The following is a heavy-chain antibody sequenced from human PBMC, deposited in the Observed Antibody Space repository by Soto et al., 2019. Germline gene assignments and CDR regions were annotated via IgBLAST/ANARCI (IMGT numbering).Heavy chain of an antibody. J-gene: IGHJ6*03. CDR3: ARVDIVVVPAASTAHYYYYMDV. CDR1: GGSISSYY. V-gene: IGHV4-59*01. D-gene: IGHD2-2*01. CDR2: IYYSGST. Sequence: SETLSLTCTVSGGSISSYYWSWIRQPPGKGLEWIGYIYYSGSTNYNPSLKSRVTISVDTSKNQFSLKLSSVTAADTAVYYCARVDIVVVPAASTAHYYYYMDVWGKGTTVTVSS.